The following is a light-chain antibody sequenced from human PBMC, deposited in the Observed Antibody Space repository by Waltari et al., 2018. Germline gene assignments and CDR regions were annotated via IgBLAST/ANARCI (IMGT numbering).Light chain of an antibody. Sequence: QSTLTQPHSASGSPGPSIAMPSTGPSNAVRHYNFVSSFQQSPGQAPNLLSSQVSKRPSGVPDRFSGFKSGNTAFLTVSGLQADDEADYYCASHAGGNNLDVFGGGTKLTVL. CDR3: ASHAGGNNLDV. J-gene: IGLJ2*01. CDR1: SNAVRHYNF. V-gene: IGLV2-8*01. CDR2: QVS.